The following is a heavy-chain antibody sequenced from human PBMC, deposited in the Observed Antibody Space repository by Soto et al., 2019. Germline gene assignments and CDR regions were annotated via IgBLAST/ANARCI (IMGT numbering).Heavy chain of an antibody. CDR2: INHSGST. CDR3: ATGYCSGGSCYWGDRDDFEI. CDR1: GGSFSGYY. J-gene: IGHJ3*02. D-gene: IGHD2-15*01. V-gene: IGHV4-34*01. Sequence: SETLSLTCAVYGGSFSGYYWSWIRQPPGKGLEWIGEINHSGSTNYNPSLKSRVTISVDTSKNQFSLKLSSVTAADTAVYYCATGYCSGGSCYWGDRDDFEIWGQGTMVTVSS.